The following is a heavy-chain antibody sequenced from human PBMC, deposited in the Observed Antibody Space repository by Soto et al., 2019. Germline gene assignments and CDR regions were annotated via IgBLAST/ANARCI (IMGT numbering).Heavy chain of an antibody. CDR3: ARSFGIAAAGTTSD. CDR1: GYTFTGYY. CDR2: INPNSGGT. D-gene: IGHD6-13*01. Sequence: ASVKVSCKASGYTFTGYYMHWVRQAPGQGLEWMGWINPNSGGTNYAQKFQGWVTMTRDTSISTAYMELSRLRSDDTAVYYCARSFGIAAAGTTSDWGQGTLVTVSS. V-gene: IGHV1-2*04. J-gene: IGHJ1*01.